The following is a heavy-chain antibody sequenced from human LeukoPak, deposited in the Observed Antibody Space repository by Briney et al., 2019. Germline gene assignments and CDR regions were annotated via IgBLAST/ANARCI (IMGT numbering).Heavy chain of an antibody. V-gene: IGHV4-39*07. CDR3: ARVIIGTYYYDSSGPQYYFDY. D-gene: IGHD3-22*01. CDR1: GGSISSSSYY. CDR2: IYYSGST. J-gene: IGHJ4*02. Sequence: KPSETLSLTCTVSGGSISSSSYYWGWIRQPPGKGLEWIGSIYYSGSTYYNPSLKSRVTISVDTSKNQFSLKLSSVTAADTAVYYCARVIIGTYYYDSSGPQYYFDYWGQGTLVTVSS.